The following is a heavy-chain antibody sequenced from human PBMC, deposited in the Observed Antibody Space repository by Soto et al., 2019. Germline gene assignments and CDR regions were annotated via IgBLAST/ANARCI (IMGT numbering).Heavy chain of an antibody. CDR3: VRDGTKTLRDWFDP. Sequence: PSETLCLTCTVSGASISGFYWSWIRKSAGKGLEWIGRIYATGTTDYNPSLKSRVMMSVDTSKKQFSLKLRSVTAADTAVYYCVRDGTKTLRDWFDPWGQGISVTVS. CDR2: IYATGTT. V-gene: IGHV4-4*07. J-gene: IGHJ5*02. CDR1: GASISGFY. D-gene: IGHD1-1*01.